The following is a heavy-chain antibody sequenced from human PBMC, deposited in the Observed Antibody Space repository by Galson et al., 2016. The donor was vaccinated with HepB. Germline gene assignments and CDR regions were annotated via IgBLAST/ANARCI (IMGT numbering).Heavy chain of an antibody. J-gene: IGHJ4*02. CDR3: SKGFWNGFFDRFDL. Sequence: LSLTCTVSGGSVNSGRDYWGWIRQPPGKGLEWIGSIYYTGSTYHNPSLKSRITMSVDTSNNHFSLRLSTVTAADTAVYYCSKGFWNGFFDRFDLWGQGTLVTVSS. V-gene: IGHV4-39*02. CDR1: GGSVNSGRDY. D-gene: IGHD1-1*01. CDR2: IYYTGST.